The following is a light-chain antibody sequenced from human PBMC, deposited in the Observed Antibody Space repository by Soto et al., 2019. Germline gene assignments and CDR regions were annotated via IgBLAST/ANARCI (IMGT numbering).Light chain of an antibody. CDR3: QQYGRSPA. CDR1: QSVSSNY. Sequence: ENVLTQSPGTLSLSPGERATLSCRASQSVSSNYLAWYQQKPGQAPRLLIYGASSRATGIPDRFSGSGSGTDVSLTISRLEPEDFAVYYCQQYGRSPAFGQGTKVEI. J-gene: IGKJ1*01. CDR2: GAS. V-gene: IGKV3-20*01.